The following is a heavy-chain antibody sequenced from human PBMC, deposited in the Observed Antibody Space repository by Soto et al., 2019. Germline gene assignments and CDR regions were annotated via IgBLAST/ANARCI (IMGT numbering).Heavy chain of an antibody. CDR2: FDPEDGET. V-gene: IGHV1-24*01. CDR1: GYTLTELS. Sequence: TSVKVSCKVSGYTLTELSMHWVRQAPGKGLEWMGGFDPEDGETIYAQKFQGRFTMTEDTSTDTAYMELSSLRSEDTAVYYCATVLTRFKRITMEPWGQGTLVTVSS. J-gene: IGHJ5*02. CDR3: ATVLTRFKRITMEP. D-gene: IGHD3-10*01.